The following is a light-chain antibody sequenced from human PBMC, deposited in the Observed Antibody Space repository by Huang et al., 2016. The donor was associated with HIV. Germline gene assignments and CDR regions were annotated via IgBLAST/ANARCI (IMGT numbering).Light chain of an antibody. CDR2: DAS. CDR3: QQHYSSRYT. J-gene: IGKJ2*01. Sequence: EIQMTQSPSSLSGSVGDRVHITCRASQGISVSLAWYQQRPGEPPKLLVHDASSLKSGVPSRFSGSGSGTDFTLTISSLQPEDFATYYCQQHYSSRYTFGQGTKLEIQ. V-gene: IGKV1-NL1*01. CDR1: QGISVS.